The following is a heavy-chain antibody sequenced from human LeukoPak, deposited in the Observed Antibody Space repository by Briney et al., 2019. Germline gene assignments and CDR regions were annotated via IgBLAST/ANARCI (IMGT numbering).Heavy chain of an antibody. V-gene: IGHV4-39*07. D-gene: IGHD3-10*01. Sequence: PSETLSLTCTVSGGSISSSSYYWGWIRQPPGKGLEWIGSIYYSGTTYYNPSLKSRVTISVDTSKNQFSLKLTSVTAADTAVYYCASLHQVRGINVFDYWGQGTLVTVSS. CDR3: ASLHQVRGINVFDY. CDR2: IYYSGTT. CDR1: GGSISSSSYY. J-gene: IGHJ4*02.